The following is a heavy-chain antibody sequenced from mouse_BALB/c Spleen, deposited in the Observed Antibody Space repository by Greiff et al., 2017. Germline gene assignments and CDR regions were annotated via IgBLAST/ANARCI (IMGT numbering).Heavy chain of an antibody. CDR1: GYTFTSYY. CDR3: ARDSFAY. V-gene: IGHV1S56*01. Sequence: QVHVKQSGPELVKPGASVRISCKASGYTFTSYYIHWVKQRPGQGLEWIGWIYPGNVNTKYNEKIKSKATLTADKSSSTAYMQLSILTSEDSAVYFCARDSFAYWGQGTLVTVSA. J-gene: IGHJ3*01. CDR2: IYPGNVNT.